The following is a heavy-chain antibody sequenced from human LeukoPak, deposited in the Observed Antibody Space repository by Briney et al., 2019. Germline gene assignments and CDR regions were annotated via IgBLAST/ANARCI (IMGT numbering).Heavy chain of an antibody. CDR3: AFGGVIGPDY. Sequence: SETLSLTCAVYGGSFSGYYWSWIRHPPGKGLEWIGEINYSGSTNYNPSLKSRVTISVDTSKNQFSLKLSSVTAADTAVYYCAFGGVIGPDYWGQGTQVTVSS. D-gene: IGHD3-16*02. V-gene: IGHV4-34*01. CDR1: GGSFSGYY. CDR2: INYSGST. J-gene: IGHJ4*02.